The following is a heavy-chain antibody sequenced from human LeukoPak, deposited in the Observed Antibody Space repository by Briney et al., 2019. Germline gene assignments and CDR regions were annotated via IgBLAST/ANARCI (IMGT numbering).Heavy chain of an antibody. CDR3: ARIDSSGFYPAY. J-gene: IGHJ4*02. V-gene: IGHV3-53*01. CDR2: VYGGGNT. Sequence: GGSLRLSCPVSGFTFSSYNMNWVRQAPGKGLEWVAVVYGGGNTYYADSVKGRFTISRDNSKNALYLQMNSLRVEDTAVYYCARIDSSGFYPAYWGQGTLVTVSS. D-gene: IGHD3-22*01. CDR1: GFTFSSYN.